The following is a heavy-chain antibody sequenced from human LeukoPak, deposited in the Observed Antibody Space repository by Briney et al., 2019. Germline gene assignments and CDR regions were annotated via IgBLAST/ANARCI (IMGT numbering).Heavy chain of an antibody. CDR3: ARGPRSNEYSSSSGGYYYYYYMDV. Sequence: ASVKVSCKASGYIFTGYYMHWVRQAPGQGLEWMGWINPNSGGTNYAQKFQGRVTMTRDTSISTAYMELSRLRSDDTAVYYCARGPRSNEYSSSSGGYYYYYYMDVWGKGTTVTVSS. J-gene: IGHJ6*03. V-gene: IGHV1-2*02. CDR2: INPNSGGT. CDR1: GYIFTGYY. D-gene: IGHD6-6*01.